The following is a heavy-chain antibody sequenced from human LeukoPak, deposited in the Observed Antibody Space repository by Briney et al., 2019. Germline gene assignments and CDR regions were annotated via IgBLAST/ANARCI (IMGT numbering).Heavy chain of an antibody. CDR3: AKASSNGYYPAFDY. CDR2: ISASGGKT. CDR1: GFTFSTSA. J-gene: IGHJ4*02. V-gene: IGHV3-23*01. D-gene: IGHD6-19*01. Sequence: PGGSLRLSCAASGFTFSTSAMSWVRQAPGKGLEWVSSISASGGKTYYTDSVKGRFAISRDHSKNTLCLQVNSLRAEDSAVYYCAKASSNGYYPAFDYWGQGTLVTVSS.